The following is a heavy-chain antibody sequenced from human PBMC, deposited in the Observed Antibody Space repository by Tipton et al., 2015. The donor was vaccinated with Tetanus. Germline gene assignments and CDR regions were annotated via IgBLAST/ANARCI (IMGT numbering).Heavy chain of an antibody. CDR1: GFTFSSYW. J-gene: IGHJ6*02. Sequence: SLRLSCAASGFTFSSYWMSWVRQAPGKGLEWVANIKQDGSEKYYVDSVKGRFTISRDNAKNSLYLQMNSLRAEDTAVYYCARDQALGYYYYGMDVWGQGTTVTVSS. CDR3: ARDQALGYYYYGMDV. V-gene: IGHV3-7*01. CDR2: IKQDGSEK. D-gene: IGHD3-16*01.